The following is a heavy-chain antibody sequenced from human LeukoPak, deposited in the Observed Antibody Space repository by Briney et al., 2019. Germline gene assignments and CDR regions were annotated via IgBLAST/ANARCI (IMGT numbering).Heavy chain of an antibody. CDR1: GYTVSSNS. V-gene: IGHV3-66*01. CDR2: VYYGGST. J-gene: IGHJ4*02. Sequence: GGSLRLSCAPSGYTVSSNSVSWIRQIPGKGLEWVSAVYYGGSTFYADSVKGRFTISRDISKNTWNLQMNSLRGEDTAVYYCARVAKDCGGDCFVDSWGQGTQVTVSS. CDR3: ARVAKDCGGDCFVDS. D-gene: IGHD2-21*01.